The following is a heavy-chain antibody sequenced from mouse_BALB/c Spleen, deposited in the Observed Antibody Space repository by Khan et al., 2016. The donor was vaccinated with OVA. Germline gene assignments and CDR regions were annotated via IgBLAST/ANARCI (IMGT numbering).Heavy chain of an antibody. CDR2: MIYSGYT. V-gene: IGHV3-8*02. CDR3: ARSTYRYAFAY. J-gene: IGHJ3*01. CDR1: GDSITSGY. Sequence: VQLQQSGPSLVQPSQTLSLTCSVTGDSITSGYWSWIRKFPGNKLEYMGYMIYSGYTYYNPSLKSRVSITRHTSKNQYYLQLNSVTTEDTATYYCARSTYRYAFAYWGQGTLVTVSA. D-gene: IGHD2-14*01.